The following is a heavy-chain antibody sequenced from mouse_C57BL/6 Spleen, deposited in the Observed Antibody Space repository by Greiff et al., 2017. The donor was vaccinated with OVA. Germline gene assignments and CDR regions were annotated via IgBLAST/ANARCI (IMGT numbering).Heavy chain of an antibody. CDR3: ARGGYGSSYAWYFDV. CDR2: ISSGSSTI. V-gene: IGHV5-17*01. Sequence: EVKLVESGGGLVKPGGSLKLSCAASGFTFSDYGMHWVRQAPEKGLEWVAYISSGSSTIYYADTVKGRFTISRDNAKNTLFLQMTSLRSEDTAMYYCARGGYGSSYAWYFDVWGTGTTVTVSS. J-gene: IGHJ1*03. CDR1: GFTFSDYG. D-gene: IGHD1-1*01.